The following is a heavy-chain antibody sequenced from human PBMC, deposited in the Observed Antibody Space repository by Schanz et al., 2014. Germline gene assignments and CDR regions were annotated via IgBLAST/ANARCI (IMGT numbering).Heavy chain of an antibody. CDR2: IYYRGNT. CDR1: GGSISNNY. J-gene: IGHJ4*02. Sequence: QVQLQESGPGLVKPSETLSLTCTVSGGSISNNYWGWIRQPPGKGLEWIGFIYYRGNTNYNPSLTSRVTMSVDTSKNQFSLKLSSVTAADTAVYYCASARYFDYWGQGTLVTVSS. CDR3: ASARYFDY. V-gene: IGHV4-59*12. D-gene: IGHD2-15*01.